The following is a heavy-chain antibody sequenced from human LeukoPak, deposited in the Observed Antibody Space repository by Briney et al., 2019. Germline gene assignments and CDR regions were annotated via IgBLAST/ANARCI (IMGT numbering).Heavy chain of an antibody. J-gene: IGHJ4*02. D-gene: IGHD6-13*01. CDR3: AREGVAAAGI. CDR1: GFTFSDYS. V-gene: IGHV3-69-1*01. Sequence: GGSLRLSCTASGFTFSDYSVNWVRQAPGKGLEWVSCITGTSDIYYADSVKGRFTISRDNAKNSLYLQMNSLRAEDTAVYYCAREGVAAAGIWGQGTLVTVSS. CDR2: ITGTSDI.